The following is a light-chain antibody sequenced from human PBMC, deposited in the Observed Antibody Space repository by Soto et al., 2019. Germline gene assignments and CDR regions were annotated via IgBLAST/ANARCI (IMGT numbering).Light chain of an antibody. CDR3: TQALQTPYT. V-gene: IGKV2-28*01. Sequence: DLVMTQSPLSLPVTPGEPASISCRSSQSLLHSNGYNYLDWYLQKPGQSPQLLIYLGSNRASGVPDRFSGSGSGTDFTLKISRVEAEDVGVYYFTQALQTPYTFGQGTKLEIK. J-gene: IGKJ2*01. CDR2: LGS. CDR1: QSLLHSNGYNY.